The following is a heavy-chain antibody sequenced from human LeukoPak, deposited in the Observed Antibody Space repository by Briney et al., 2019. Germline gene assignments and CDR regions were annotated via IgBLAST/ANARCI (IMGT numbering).Heavy chain of an antibody. Sequence: PGGSLRLSCAASGFTFSSYAMSWVRQAPGKGLEWVSAISGSGGCTYYADSVKGRFTISRDNSKNTLYLQMNSLRAEDTAVYYCANLHSSGWPMDVWGKGTTVTVSS. D-gene: IGHD6-19*01. CDR2: ISGSGGCT. J-gene: IGHJ6*04. CDR3: ANLHSSGWPMDV. CDR1: GFTFSSYA. V-gene: IGHV3-23*01.